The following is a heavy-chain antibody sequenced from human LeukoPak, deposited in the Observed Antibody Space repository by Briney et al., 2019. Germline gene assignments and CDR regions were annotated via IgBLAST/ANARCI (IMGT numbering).Heavy chain of an antibody. CDR2: TYYRSTWYN. D-gene: IGHD2-2*01. Sequence: SQTLSLTCAISGDSVSSNSVTWNWIRQSPSRGLEWLGRTYYRSTWYNDYAVSVRGRITVNPDTSKNQFSLHPNSVTPEDTAVYYCARRLTQYDCFDPWGQGILVTVSS. J-gene: IGHJ5*02. CDR1: GDSVSSNSVT. CDR3: ARRLTQYDCFDP. V-gene: IGHV6-1*01.